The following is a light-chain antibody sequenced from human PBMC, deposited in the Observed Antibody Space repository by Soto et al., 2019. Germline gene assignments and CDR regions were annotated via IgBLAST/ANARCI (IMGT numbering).Light chain of an antibody. CDR3: QQRSFSPIT. Sequence: IILTQSPATLSLSPGERATLSCRASQSVGSYLAWYQHKPGQPPRLLIYDASTRATDIPPRCSGGGSGTDFTLTIGRLEPEDFAVYDCQQRSFSPITFGQGTRLEIK. V-gene: IGKV3-11*01. CDR2: DAS. J-gene: IGKJ5*01. CDR1: QSVGSY.